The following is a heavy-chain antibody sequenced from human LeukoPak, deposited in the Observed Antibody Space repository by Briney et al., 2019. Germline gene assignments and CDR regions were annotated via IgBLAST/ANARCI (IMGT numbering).Heavy chain of an antibody. J-gene: IGHJ3*02. CDR1: GFTFSSYA. Sequence: GSLRLSCAASGFTFSSYAMSWIRQPPGKGLEWIGSIYYSGSTYYNPSLKSRVTISVDTSKNQFSLKLSSVTAADTAVYYCARPAAYCGGDCYSGKNAFDIWGQGTMVTVSS. CDR2: IYYSGST. CDR3: ARPAAYCGGDCYSGKNAFDI. V-gene: IGHV4-39*01. D-gene: IGHD2-21*02.